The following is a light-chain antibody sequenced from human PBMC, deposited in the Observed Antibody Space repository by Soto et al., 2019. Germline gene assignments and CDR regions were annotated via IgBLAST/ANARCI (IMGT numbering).Light chain of an antibody. Sequence: EVALTQSPGTLSLSPGETATRSCSASQSIGSSYLAWYQQKPGQAPRLLIYGASSRATGIPDRFSGGGSGTDFSLTISRLEPEDFAVYYCQQYSSSPITFGQGTRLEIK. J-gene: IGKJ5*01. CDR3: QQYSSSPIT. CDR1: QSIGSSY. V-gene: IGKV3-20*01. CDR2: GAS.